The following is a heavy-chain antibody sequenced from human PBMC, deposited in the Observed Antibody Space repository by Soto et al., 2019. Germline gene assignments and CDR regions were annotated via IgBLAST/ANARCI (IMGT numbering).Heavy chain of an antibody. CDR1: GGSFRCYY. Sequence: SETLSLTCAVYGGSFRCYYWSWIRQPPGKGLKWIGEINHSGSTNYNPSLKSRVTISVDTSKNQFSLKLSSVTAADTAVYYCARGPLAFAYYYDSSGYFDYWGQGTLVTV. D-gene: IGHD3-22*01. CDR3: ARGPLAFAYYYDSSGYFDY. J-gene: IGHJ4*02. V-gene: IGHV4-34*01. CDR2: INHSGST.